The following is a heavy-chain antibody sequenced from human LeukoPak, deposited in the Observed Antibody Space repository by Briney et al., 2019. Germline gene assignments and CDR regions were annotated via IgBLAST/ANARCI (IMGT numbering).Heavy chain of an antibody. J-gene: IGHJ4*02. CDR3: AKVEIAYCGGDCYSDY. CDR1: GFTFSSYG. V-gene: IGHV3-30*18. CDR2: ISYDGSNK. D-gene: IGHD2-21*02. Sequence: GGSLRLSCAASGFTFSSYGIHWVRQAPGKGLEWVAVISYDGSNKYYADSVKGRFTISRDNSKNTLYLQMNSLRAEDTAVYYCAKVEIAYCGGDCYSDYWGQGTLVTVSS.